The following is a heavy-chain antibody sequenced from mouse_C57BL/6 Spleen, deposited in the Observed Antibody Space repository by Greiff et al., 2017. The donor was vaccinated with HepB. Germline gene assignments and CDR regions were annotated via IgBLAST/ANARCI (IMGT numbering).Heavy chain of an antibody. CDR2: IYPGDGDT. CDR1: GYAFSSSW. D-gene: IGHD2-4*01. V-gene: IGHV1-82*01. Sequence: VQLQQSGPELVKPGASVKISCKASGYAFSSSWMNWVKQRPGKGLEWIGRIYPGDGDTNYNGKFKGKATLTADKSSRTAYMQLSSLTSEDFAVYFCASGGDYAWFAYWGQGTLVTVSA. CDR3: ASGGDYAWFAY. J-gene: IGHJ3*01.